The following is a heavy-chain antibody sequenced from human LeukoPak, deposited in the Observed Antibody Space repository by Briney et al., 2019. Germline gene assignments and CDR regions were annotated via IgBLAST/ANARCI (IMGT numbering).Heavy chain of an antibody. Sequence: SETLSLTCTVSGYSISSGYYWGWIRQPPGKGLEWIGSIYYSGSTYYNPSLKSRVTISVDTSKNQFSLKLSSVTAADTAVYYCARLVEMATIVDYWGQGTLVTVSS. CDR2: IYYSGST. D-gene: IGHD5-24*01. CDR3: ARLVEMATIVDY. V-gene: IGHV4-38-2*02. CDR1: GYSISSGYY. J-gene: IGHJ4*02.